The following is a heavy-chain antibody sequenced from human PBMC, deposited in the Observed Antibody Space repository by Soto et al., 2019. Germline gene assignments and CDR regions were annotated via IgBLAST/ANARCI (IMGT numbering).Heavy chain of an antibody. J-gene: IGHJ4*02. CDR3: AREAWRYCSSTSCYAINYFDY. CDR1: GFTFSSYG. V-gene: IGHV3-33*01. Sequence: LRLSFAASGFTFSSYGMHWVRQAPGKGLEWVAVIWYDGSNKYYADSVKGRFTISRDNSKNTLYLQMNSLRAEDTAVYYCAREAWRYCSSTSCYAINYFDYWGQGTLVTVSS. CDR2: IWYDGSNK. D-gene: IGHD2-2*01.